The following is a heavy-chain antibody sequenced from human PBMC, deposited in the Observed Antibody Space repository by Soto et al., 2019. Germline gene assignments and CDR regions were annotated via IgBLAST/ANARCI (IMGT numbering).Heavy chain of an antibody. CDR3: ARGNLRYCSSTSCPIFDY. CDR1: GFTFSSYG. CDR2: IWYDGSNK. V-gene: IGHV3-33*01. D-gene: IGHD2-2*01. Sequence: QVQLVESGGGVVQPGRSLGLSCAASGFTFSSYGMHWVRQAPGKGLEWVAVIWYDGSNKYYADSVKGRFTISRDNSKNTLYLQMNSLRAEDTAVYYCARGNLRYCSSTSCPIFDYWGQGTLVTVSS. J-gene: IGHJ4*02.